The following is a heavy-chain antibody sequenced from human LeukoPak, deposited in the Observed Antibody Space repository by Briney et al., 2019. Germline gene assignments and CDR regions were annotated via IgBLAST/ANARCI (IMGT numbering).Heavy chain of an antibody. CDR1: GFTFSSYA. CDR3: ASLGQTGGYYYDSSGYYNWFDP. Sequence: GGSLRLSCAASGFTFSSYAMHWVRQAPGKGLEWVAVISYDGSNKYYADSVKGRFTISRDNSKNTLYLQMNSLRAEDTAVYYCASLGQTGGYYYDSSGYYNWFDPWGQGTLVTVSS. D-gene: IGHD3-22*01. J-gene: IGHJ5*02. CDR2: ISYDGSNK. V-gene: IGHV3-30*04.